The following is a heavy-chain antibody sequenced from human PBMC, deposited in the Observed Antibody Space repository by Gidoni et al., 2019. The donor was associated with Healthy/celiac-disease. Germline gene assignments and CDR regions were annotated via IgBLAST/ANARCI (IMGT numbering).Heavy chain of an antibody. CDR1: GFTFSSYS. Sequence: EVQLVESGGGLVKPGGSLRLSCAASGFTFSSYSMNWVRPAPGKGLEWFSSISSSSSYIYYADSVKGRFTISRDNAKNSLYLQMNSLRAEDTAVYYCARVYNIDIVVVPAEKDPLTIDYWGQGTLVTVSS. J-gene: IGHJ4*02. CDR3: ARVYNIDIVVVPAEKDPLTIDY. D-gene: IGHD2-2*01. V-gene: IGHV3-21*01. CDR2: ISSSSSYI.